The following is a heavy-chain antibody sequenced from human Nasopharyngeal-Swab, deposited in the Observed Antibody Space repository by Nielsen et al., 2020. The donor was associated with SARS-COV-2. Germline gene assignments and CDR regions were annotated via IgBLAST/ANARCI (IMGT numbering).Heavy chain of an antibody. J-gene: IGHJ4*02. D-gene: IGHD3-3*01. Sequence: SETLSLTCTGSGGSITSSRHRWGWMRQPPGKGLEWIGQILVNRYTEYHPSVRGRITVYADTSENSFSLRLNSVTAADTAVYYCARLDPFGSEDKWGQGTLVTVSS. V-gene: IGHV4-39*02. CDR3: ARLDPFGSEDK. CDR1: GGSITSSRHR. CDR2: ILVNRYT.